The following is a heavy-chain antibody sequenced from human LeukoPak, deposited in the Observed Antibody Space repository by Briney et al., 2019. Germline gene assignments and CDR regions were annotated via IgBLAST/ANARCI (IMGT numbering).Heavy chain of an antibody. CDR1: GFTFSNFA. CDR3: AKNYGGGGFDF. J-gene: IGHJ4*02. Sequence: GGSLRLSCAASGFTFSNFAMSWVRQAPGKGLEWVSGLSGSGSTYYADSVKGRFTISRDISKNRLYLQTNSLGAEDTAVYYCAKNYGGGGFDFWGQGTLVTVSS. V-gene: IGHV3-23*01. D-gene: IGHD4-23*01. CDR2: LSGSGST.